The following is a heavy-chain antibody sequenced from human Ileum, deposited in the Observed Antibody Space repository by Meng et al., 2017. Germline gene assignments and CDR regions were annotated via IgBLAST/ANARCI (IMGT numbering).Heavy chain of an antibody. CDR2: MYFSGST. D-gene: IGHD3-22*01. CDR3: ARGHYDKYFDS. CDR1: GGSVNTGSYY. J-gene: IGHJ4*02. V-gene: IGHV4-61*01. Sequence: VQLQESGPGLVRPSETLSLTCTISGGSVNTGSYYWSWIRQPPGKGLEWIGYMYFSGSTKYNASLKSRVSISVDTSKKQFSLNLTSVTAADTAVYYCARGHYDKYFDSWGQRTLVTVSS.